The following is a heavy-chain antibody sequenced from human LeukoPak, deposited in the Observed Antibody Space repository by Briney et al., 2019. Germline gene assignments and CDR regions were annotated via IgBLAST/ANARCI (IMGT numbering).Heavy chain of an antibody. J-gene: IGHJ4*02. D-gene: IGHD4-23*01. Sequence: ASVRVSCKASGYTFTSYYMHWVRQAPGQGLEWMGIINPSGGSTSYAQKFQGRVTMTRDTSTSTVYMELSSLRSEDTAVYYCARGSATVVMRGGFDYWGQGTLVTVSS. CDR1: GYTFTSYY. CDR3: ARGSATVVMRGGFDY. V-gene: IGHV1-46*01. CDR2: INPSGGST.